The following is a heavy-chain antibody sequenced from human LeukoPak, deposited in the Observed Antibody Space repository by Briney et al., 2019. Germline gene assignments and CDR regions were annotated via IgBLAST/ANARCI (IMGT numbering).Heavy chain of an antibody. CDR2: ISGSGATT. V-gene: IGHV3-23*01. CDR1: GFTFNKNA. J-gene: IGHJ5*02. D-gene: IGHD2-21*01. CDR3: VKDRSTVVNNWFDP. Sequence: GGSLRLSCAVSGFTFNKNAMSWVRQAPGKGLEWVSAISGSGATTYYADSVKGRFTISRDNSKNTLYLQLNSLRAEDTAVCYCVKDRSTVVNNWFDPWGQGTLVTVSS.